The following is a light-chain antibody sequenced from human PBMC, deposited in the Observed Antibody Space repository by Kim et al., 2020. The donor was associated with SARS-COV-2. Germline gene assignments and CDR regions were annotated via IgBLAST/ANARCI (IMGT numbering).Light chain of an antibody. CDR1: QSISNK. J-gene: IGKJ4*01. V-gene: IGKV3-15*01. Sequence: EIVMTQSPATLSVSPGERVTLYCRASQSISNKLAWYQQKPGQAPRLLIYGASTRATGIPARFSGSGSGTEFTLDISSLQSEDFAVYYCQQYYNWPPVTFGGGTKVDIK. CDR2: GAS. CDR3: QQYYNWPPVT.